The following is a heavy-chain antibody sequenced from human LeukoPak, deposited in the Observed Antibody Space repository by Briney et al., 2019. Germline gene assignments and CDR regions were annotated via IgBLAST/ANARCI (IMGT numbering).Heavy chain of an antibody. V-gene: IGHV4-34*01. Sequence: SETLSLTCTVYGGSFSDYYWSWIRQPPGKGLEWIGEINHSGITNHNPSLKSRVTISVDTSKNQFSLKLSSVTAADTAVYYCARPAGYYDSSGYYDYWGQGTLVTVSS. CDR3: ARPAGYYDSSGYYDY. D-gene: IGHD3-22*01. CDR2: INHSGIT. J-gene: IGHJ4*02. CDR1: GGSFSDYY.